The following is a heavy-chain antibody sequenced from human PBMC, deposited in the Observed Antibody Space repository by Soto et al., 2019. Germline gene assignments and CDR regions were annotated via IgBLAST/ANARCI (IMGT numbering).Heavy chain of an antibody. D-gene: IGHD3-10*01. CDR1: AYSISSDYY. CDR3: ARLRGRTYSHYYFDY. Sequence: LSLTCAVSAYSISSDYYWGWIRQPPGMGLEWIGTIYHSGSTYYNPSLKSRLTISVDTSKNQFSLKLTSVTAADTAVYYCARLRGRTYSHYYFDYWGRGTLVTVSS. J-gene: IGHJ4*01. CDR2: IYHSGST. V-gene: IGHV4-38-2*01.